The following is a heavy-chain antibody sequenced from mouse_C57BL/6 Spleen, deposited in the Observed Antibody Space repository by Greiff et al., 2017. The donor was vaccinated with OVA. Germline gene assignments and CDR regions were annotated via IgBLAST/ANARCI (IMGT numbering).Heavy chain of an antibody. CDR2: IYTGDGDT. CDR1: GYAFSSSW. D-gene: IGHD1-1*01. Sequence: QVQLQQSGPELVKPGASVKISCKASGYAFSSSWMNWVKQRPGKGLEWIGRIYTGDGDTNYNGKFKGKATLTADKSYSTAYMQLSSLTSEDSAVYFCSITTLDYWGQGTTLTVSS. J-gene: IGHJ2*01. V-gene: IGHV1-82*01. CDR3: SITTLDY.